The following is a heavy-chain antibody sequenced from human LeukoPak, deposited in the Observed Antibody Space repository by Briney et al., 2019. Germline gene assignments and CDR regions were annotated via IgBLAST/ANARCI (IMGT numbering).Heavy chain of an antibody. CDR1: GGSFSGYY. Sequence: SETLSLTCAVYGGSFSGYYWSWIRQPPGKGLEWIGEINHSGSTNYNPSLKSRVTISVDTSKNQFSLKLTSVTATDTAMYYCASAVYTSGFDSWGQGALVTVSS. J-gene: IGHJ4*02. CDR3: ASAVYTSGFDS. CDR2: INHSGST. V-gene: IGHV4-34*01. D-gene: IGHD6-19*01.